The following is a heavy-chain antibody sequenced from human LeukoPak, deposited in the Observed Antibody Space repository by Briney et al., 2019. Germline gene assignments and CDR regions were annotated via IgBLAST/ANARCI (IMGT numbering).Heavy chain of an antibody. Sequence: ASVKVSCKASGYTFTNYYLHWVRQAPGQGLEWMGWINPNSGGTNYAQKFQGRVTMTRDTSISTAYMELSRLRSDDTAVYYCARESGYGDYPYFDYWGQGTLVTVSS. CDR3: ARESGYGDYPYFDY. CDR1: GYTFTNYY. V-gene: IGHV1-2*02. D-gene: IGHD4-17*01. CDR2: INPNSGGT. J-gene: IGHJ4*02.